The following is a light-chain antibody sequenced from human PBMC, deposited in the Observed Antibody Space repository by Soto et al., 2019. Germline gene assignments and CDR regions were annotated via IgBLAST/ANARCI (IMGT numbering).Light chain of an antibody. J-gene: IGKJ2*01. V-gene: IGKV1-39*01. Sequence: DIQMTQSPSSLSASVGDRVTITCRASQSISNYLNWYQQKPGKAPKLLIYAASSLQSGVPSRFSGSGSGTDFTLTISSLQPEDFATYYCQQSYGTPYTFGQGTKLEIK. CDR2: AAS. CDR1: QSISNY. CDR3: QQSYGTPYT.